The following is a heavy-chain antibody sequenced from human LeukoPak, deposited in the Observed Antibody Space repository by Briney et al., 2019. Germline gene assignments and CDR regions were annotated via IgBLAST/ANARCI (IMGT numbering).Heavy chain of an antibody. CDR1: GFTFNNYD. CDR3: ARDPYSGSYSDYYYYYMDV. J-gene: IGHJ6*03. D-gene: IGHD1-26*01. V-gene: IGHV3-23*01. CDR2: ISSSAGST. Sequence: PGGSLRLSCAASGFTFNNYDMSWVRQAPGKGLEWVSTISSSAGSTSYADSVKGRFTISRDNSKNTLYLQMNSLRAEDTAVYYCARDPYSGSYSDYYYYYMDVWGKGTTVTVSS.